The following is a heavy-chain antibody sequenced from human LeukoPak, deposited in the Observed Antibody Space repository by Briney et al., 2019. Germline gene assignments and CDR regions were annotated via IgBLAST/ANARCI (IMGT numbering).Heavy chain of an antibody. CDR3: ARDKYGDYVIDY. CDR1: GFTFSSYA. J-gene: IGHJ4*02. D-gene: IGHD4-17*01. CDR2: ISGSGGST. V-gene: IGHV3-23*01. Sequence: GGSLRLSCAASGFTFSSYAMSWVRQAPGKGLEWVSAISGSGGSTYYADSVKGRFTNSRDSAKNSLYLQMNSLRAEDTAVYYCARDKYGDYVIDYWGQGTLVTVSS.